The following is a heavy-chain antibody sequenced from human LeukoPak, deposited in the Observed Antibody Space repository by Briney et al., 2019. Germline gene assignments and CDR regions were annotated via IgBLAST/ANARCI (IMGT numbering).Heavy chain of an antibody. CDR2: ISYDGSNK. Sequence: PGRSLRLSCAASGFTFSSYAMHWVRQAPGKGLEWVAVISYDGSNKYYADSVKGRFTISRDNSKNTLYLQMNSLRAEDTAAYYCGASPHYYYGMDVWGQGTTVTVSS. J-gene: IGHJ6*02. CDR3: GASPHYYYGMDV. CDR1: GFTFSSYA. V-gene: IGHV3-30-3*01.